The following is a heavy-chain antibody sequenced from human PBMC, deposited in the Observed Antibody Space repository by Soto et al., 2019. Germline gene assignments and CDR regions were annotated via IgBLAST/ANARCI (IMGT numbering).Heavy chain of an antibody. CDR2: IYYAGST. CDR3: ARLVFHCLRGSCDDYNFYGLDV. V-gene: IGHV4-39*01. Sequence: PSDTKPVSSTFYECSIGSTYHYLGWIRQPPGKGLERLGSIYYAGSTFHNPSLKRRATISVDTSRNQFSLRLSSVTASDTAVYYCARLVFHCLRGSCDDYNFYGLDVWGQGSTVTVS. CDR1: ECSIGSTYHY. D-gene: IGHD2-15*01. J-gene: IGHJ6*02.